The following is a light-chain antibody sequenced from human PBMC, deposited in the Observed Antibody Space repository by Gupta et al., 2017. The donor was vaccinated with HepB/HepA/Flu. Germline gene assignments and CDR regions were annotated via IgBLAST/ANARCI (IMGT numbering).Light chain of an antibody. V-gene: IGKV1-9*01. CDR2: AAS. CDR3: QQLNNYPIA. CDR1: QSISSY. J-gene: IGKJ5*01. Sequence: IQLTQPPSSLSASVGDRVTITCRASQSISSYLAWYQQKPGKAPKLLIYAASTLQSGIPSRFSGSGSGTEFTLSISSLQPEDFAAYYCQQLNNYPIAFGQGTRLEIK.